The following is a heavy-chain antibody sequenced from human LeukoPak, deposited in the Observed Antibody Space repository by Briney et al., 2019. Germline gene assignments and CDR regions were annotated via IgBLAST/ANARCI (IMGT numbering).Heavy chain of an antibody. CDR1: GFTFSSYA. V-gene: IGHV3-30-3*01. Sequence: GGSLRRSCAASGFTFSSYAMHWVRQAPGKGLEWVAVISYDGSNKYYADSVKGRFTISRDNSKNTLYLQMNSLRAEDTAVYSCARVLGSGGSGVSNWFDPWGQGTLVTVSS. D-gene: IGHD2-15*01. CDR2: ISYDGSNK. J-gene: IGHJ5*02. CDR3: ARVLGSGGSGVSNWFDP.